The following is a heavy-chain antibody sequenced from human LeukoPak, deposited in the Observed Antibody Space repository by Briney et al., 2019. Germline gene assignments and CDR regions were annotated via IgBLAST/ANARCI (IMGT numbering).Heavy chain of an antibody. CDR2: IYFSGSN. D-gene: IGHD2-15*01. CDR3: ARGVGYCSGGSCYSSRYYYYGMDV. J-gene: IGHJ6*02. Sequence: SETLSLTCTVSGGSISSYCRSWIRQPPGKGLEWLGYIYFSGSNNYNPSLKIRFPISVDASKNHFSLKLSSVTAADTAVYYCARGVGYCSGGSCYSSRYYYYGMDVWGQGTTVTVSS. CDR1: GGSISSYC. V-gene: IGHV4-59*01.